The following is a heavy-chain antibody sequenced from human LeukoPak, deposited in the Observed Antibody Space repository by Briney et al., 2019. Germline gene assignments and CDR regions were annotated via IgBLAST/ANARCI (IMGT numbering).Heavy chain of an antibody. Sequence: PGGSLRLSRAASGFTFSSYSMNWVRQAPGKGLEWVSSISSSSSYIYYADSVKGRFTISRDNAKNSLYLQMNSLRAEDTAVYYCAAGGSQTTWGQGTLVTISS. CDR2: ISSSSSYI. D-gene: IGHD1-26*01. CDR1: GFTFSSYS. CDR3: AAGGSQTT. J-gene: IGHJ5*02. V-gene: IGHV3-21*01.